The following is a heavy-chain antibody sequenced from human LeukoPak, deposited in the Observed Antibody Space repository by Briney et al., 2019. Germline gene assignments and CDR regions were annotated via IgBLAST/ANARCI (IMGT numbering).Heavy chain of an antibody. CDR2: ISSSGSTI. V-gene: IGHV3-48*03. J-gene: IGHJ6*02. D-gene: IGHD1-26*01. CDR3: ARGSAIDSGSYFPYYYYYGMDV. CDR1: GFTFSSYE. Sequence: GGSLRLSCAASGFTFSSYEMNWVRQAPGKGLEWVSYISSSGSTIYYADSVKGRFTISRDNAKNSLYLQMDSLRAEDTAVYYCARGSAIDSGSYFPYYYYYGMDVWGQGTTVTVSS.